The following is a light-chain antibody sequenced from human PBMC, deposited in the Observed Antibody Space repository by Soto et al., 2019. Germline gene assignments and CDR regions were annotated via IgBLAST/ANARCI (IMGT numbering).Light chain of an antibody. V-gene: IGLV2-14*01. J-gene: IGLJ3*02. Sequence: LTQPHSVSESPGKTVTISCTGTSSDVGGYNYVSWYQQHPGKAPKLMIYDVSNRPSGVSNRFSGSKSGNTASLTISGLQAEDEADYYCSSYTSSSTKVFGGGTKLTVL. CDR2: DVS. CDR3: SSYTSSSTKV. CDR1: SSDVGGYNY.